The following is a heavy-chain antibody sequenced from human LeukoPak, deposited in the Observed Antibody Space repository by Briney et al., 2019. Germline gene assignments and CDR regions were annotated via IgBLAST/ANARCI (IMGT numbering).Heavy chain of an antibody. D-gene: IGHD3-10*01. J-gene: IGHJ6*02. V-gene: IGHV1-8*01. CDR3: AGARPITMVRGVPKYYYYGMDV. Sequence: ASVKVSCKASGYTFTSYDINWVRQATGQGPEWMGWMNPNSGNTGYAQKFQGRVTMTRNTSISTAYMELSSLRSEDTAVYYCAGARPITMVRGVPKYYYYGMDVWGQGTTVTVSS. CDR1: GYTFTSYD. CDR2: MNPNSGNT.